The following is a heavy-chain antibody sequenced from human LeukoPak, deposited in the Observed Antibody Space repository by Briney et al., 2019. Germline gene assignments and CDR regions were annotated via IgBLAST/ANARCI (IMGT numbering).Heavy chain of an antibody. Sequence: PGGSLRLSCAASGFSFSNYWMHWVRQAPGKGLVWVSRINSDGSSTTYADSVKGRFTISRDNAKNTLYLQMNSLRAEDTAVYYCARGGMGTAMVTSASDYWGQGTLVTVSS. J-gene: IGHJ4*02. V-gene: IGHV3-74*01. D-gene: IGHD5-18*01. CDR2: INSDGSST. CDR1: GFSFSNYW. CDR3: ARGGMGTAMVTSASDY.